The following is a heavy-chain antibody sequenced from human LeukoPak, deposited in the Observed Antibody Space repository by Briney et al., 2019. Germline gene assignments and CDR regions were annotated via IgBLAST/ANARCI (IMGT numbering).Heavy chain of an antibody. CDR2: IRYDGSNK. CDR1: GFTFSSYG. CDR3: AKGNLWFGELLSI. Sequence: GGSLRLSCAASGFTFSSYGMHWVRQAPGKGLEWVAFIRYDGSNKYYADSVKGRFTISRDNSRNTLYLQMNSLRAEDTAVYYCAKGNLWFGELLSIGGQGTLVTVSS. J-gene: IGHJ4*02. D-gene: IGHD3-10*01. V-gene: IGHV3-30*02.